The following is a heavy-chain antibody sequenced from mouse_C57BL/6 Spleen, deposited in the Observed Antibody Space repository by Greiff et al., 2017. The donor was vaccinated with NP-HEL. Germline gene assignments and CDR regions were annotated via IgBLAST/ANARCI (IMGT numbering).Heavy chain of an antibody. J-gene: IGHJ2*01. Sequence: EVKLMESGPELVKPGASVKISCKASGYSFTGYYMNWVKQSPEKSLEWIGEINPSTGGTTYNQKFKATATLTVDKSSSTAYMQLKSLTSEDSAVYYCARGDGNYEVDYWGQGTTLTVSS. CDR2: INPSTGGT. D-gene: IGHD2-1*01. V-gene: IGHV1-42*01. CDR3: ARGDGNYEVDY. CDR1: GYSFTGYY.